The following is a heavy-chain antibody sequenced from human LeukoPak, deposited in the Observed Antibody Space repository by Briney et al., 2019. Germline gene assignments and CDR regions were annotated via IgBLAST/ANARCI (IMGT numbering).Heavy chain of an antibody. V-gene: IGHV3-48*03. CDR3: AGEPIRISGSALDY. D-gene: IGHD1-26*01. J-gene: IGHJ4*02. CDR2: ISSSGSTI. CDR1: GFTFSSYE. Sequence: RTGGSLRLSCAASGFTFSSYEMNWVRQAPGKGLEWVSYISSSGSTIYYADSVKGRFTISRDNAKNSLYLQMNSLRAEDTAVYYCAGEPIRISGSALDYWGQGTLVTVSS.